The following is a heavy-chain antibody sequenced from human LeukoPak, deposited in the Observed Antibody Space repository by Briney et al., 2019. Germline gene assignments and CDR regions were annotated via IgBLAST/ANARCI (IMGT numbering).Heavy chain of an antibody. V-gene: IGHV1-69*06. CDR2: VIPIFGTA. CDR3: ASWGRKSGLERRAVFDY. Sequence: ASVKVSCKASGGTFSSYAISWVRQAPGQGLEWMGGVIPIFGTANYAQKFQGRVTITADKSTSTAYMELSSLRSEDTAVYYCASWGRKSGLERRAVFDYWGQGTLVTVSS. J-gene: IGHJ4*02. CDR1: GGTFSSYA. D-gene: IGHD1-1*01.